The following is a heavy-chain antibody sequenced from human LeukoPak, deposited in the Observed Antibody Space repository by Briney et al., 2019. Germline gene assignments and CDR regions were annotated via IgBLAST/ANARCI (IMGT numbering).Heavy chain of an antibody. D-gene: IGHD3-3*01. Sequence: GGSLRLSCAASGFTFSGYWMHWVRRAPGKGLVWVSRINTDGSSTSYADSVQGRFTISRDNAKNTLYLQMNSLRAEDTAVYYCARGGVVPNYYYYYYMDVWGKGTTVTVSS. CDR2: INTDGSST. V-gene: IGHV3-74*01. J-gene: IGHJ6*03. CDR1: GFTFSGYW. CDR3: ARGGVVPNYYYYYYMDV.